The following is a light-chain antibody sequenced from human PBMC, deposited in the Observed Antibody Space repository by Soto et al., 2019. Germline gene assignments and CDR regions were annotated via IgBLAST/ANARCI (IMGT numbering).Light chain of an antibody. V-gene: IGLV1-47*02. CDR3: STWDDSLSGVV. CDR2: SND. J-gene: IGLJ2*01. Sequence: QSVLTQPPSASGTPGQRVTISCSGSTSSIGSNYVFWYQQLPGAAPNLLIYSNDQRPSGVPDRFSGSKSDTSASLAISGLRSEDEADYYCSTWDDSLSGVVFGGGTQLTVL. CDR1: TSSIGSNY.